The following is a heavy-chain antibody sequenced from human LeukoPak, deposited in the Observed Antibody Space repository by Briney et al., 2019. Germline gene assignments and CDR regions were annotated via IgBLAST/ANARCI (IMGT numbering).Heavy chain of an antibody. V-gene: IGHV3-7*01. CDR1: GFTLSSRW. D-gene: IGHD1-26*01. CDR2: INRDGSEK. Sequence: GGSLRLSCVVSGFTLSSRWMMWVRQAPGEGLEWMTNINRDGSEKNYVDSVKGRFTITRDNAENSLYLQMNSLRAEDTAVYYCARDGGGSYPSGAFDIWGQGTMVTVSS. J-gene: IGHJ3*02. CDR3: ARDGGGSYPSGAFDI.